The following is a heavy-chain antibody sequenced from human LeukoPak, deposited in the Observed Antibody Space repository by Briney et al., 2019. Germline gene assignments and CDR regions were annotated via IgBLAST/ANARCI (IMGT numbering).Heavy chain of an antibody. J-gene: IGHJ4*02. CDR3: ARDVGRVTGPGGTFDY. D-gene: IGHD3-16*01. Sequence: PSETLSLTCTVSGGSISSSSYYWGWIRQPPGKGLEWIGSIYYSGSTYYNPSLKSRVTISVDTSKNQFSLKLSSVTAADTAVYYCARDVGRVTGPGGTFDYWGQGTLVTVSS. CDR2: IYYSGST. V-gene: IGHV4-39*07. CDR1: GGSISSSSYY.